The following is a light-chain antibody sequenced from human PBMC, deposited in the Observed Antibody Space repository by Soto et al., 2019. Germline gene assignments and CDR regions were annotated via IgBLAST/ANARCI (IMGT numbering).Light chain of an antibody. CDR3: QQYHSYPLT. J-gene: IGKJ5*01. Sequence: IQMTQSPSTLSASVGERVTITCRASQSISAWLAWYQQKPGKAPKLLIYKASNVESGVPSRFSGSGSGTDFTLTISSLQPDDFATYYCQQYHSYPLTFGQGTRLEIK. CDR2: KAS. V-gene: IGKV1-5*03. CDR1: QSISAW.